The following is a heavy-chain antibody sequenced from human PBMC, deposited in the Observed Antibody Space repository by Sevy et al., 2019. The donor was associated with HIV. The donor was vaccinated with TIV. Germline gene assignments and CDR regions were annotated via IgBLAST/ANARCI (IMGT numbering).Heavy chain of an antibody. D-gene: IGHD3-22*01. J-gene: IGHJ4*02. CDR1: GFTFSSYA. CDR3: AKGADYYDSSGYYNYFDY. Sequence: GGSLRLSCAASGFTFSSYAMSWVRQAPGKGLEWVSAISGSGGSTYYEDSVKGRFTISKDNSKNTLTLQMNSLRAEDTDVYYCAKGADYYDSSGYYNYFDYWGQGTLVTVSS. CDR2: ISGSGGST. V-gene: IGHV3-23*01.